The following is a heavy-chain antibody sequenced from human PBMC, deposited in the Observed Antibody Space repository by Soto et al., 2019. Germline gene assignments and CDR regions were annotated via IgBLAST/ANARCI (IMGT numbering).Heavy chain of an antibody. CDR2: VSGYNGDT. CDR3: AKNGQPPYYYYGMDV. J-gene: IGHJ6*02. D-gene: IGHD2-8*01. CDR1: GYTFSRYG. V-gene: IGHV1-18*01. Sequence: GASVKVSCKASGYTFSRYGISWVRQAPRQGLEWMGWVSGYNGDTKYAQKVQGRVTMTIDTSTYTAYMELRSLTSDDTAKYYCAKNGQPPYYYYGMDVWGQGTTVTVSS.